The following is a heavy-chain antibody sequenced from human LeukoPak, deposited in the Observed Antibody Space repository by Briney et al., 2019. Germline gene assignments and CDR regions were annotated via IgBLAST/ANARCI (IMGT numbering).Heavy chain of an antibody. CDR3: AGGNDDSKLHH. V-gene: IGHV4-31*03. Sequence: SQTLSLTCSVSGDAVTSGKYCGSWIRQHPEKGPECIGHIHHSGTIYYNPSLLSRATISVDASKHQFSLRLSSVTAADTALYYCAGGNDDSKLHHWGQGTLVTVSS. CDR2: IHHSGTI. D-gene: IGHD3-22*01. J-gene: IGHJ1*01. CDR1: GDAVTSGKYC.